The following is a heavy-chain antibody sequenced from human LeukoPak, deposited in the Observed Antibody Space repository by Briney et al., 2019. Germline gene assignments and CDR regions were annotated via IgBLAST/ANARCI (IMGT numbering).Heavy chain of an antibody. CDR3: ARAGYSSSWYVGGWFDP. CDR2: IIPIFGTA. CDR1: GGTFSSYA. J-gene: IGHJ5*02. Sequence: SVKVSCKASGGTFSSYAISWVRQAPGQGLEWMGGIIPIFGTANYAQEFQGRVTITTDESTSTAYMELSSLRSEDTAVYYCARAGYSSSWYVGGWFDPWGQGTLVTVSS. D-gene: IGHD6-13*01. V-gene: IGHV1-69*05.